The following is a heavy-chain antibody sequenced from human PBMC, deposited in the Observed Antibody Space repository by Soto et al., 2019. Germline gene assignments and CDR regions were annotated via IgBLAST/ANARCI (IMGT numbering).Heavy chain of an antibody. V-gene: IGHV3-73*01. CDR2: IRSKANSYAT. CDR1: GFTFSGSA. Sequence: PGGSLRLSCAASGFTFSGSAMHWVRQASGKGLEWVGRIRSKANSYATAYAASVKGRFTISRDDSKNTAYLQMNSLKTEDTAVYYCTRHEPYGYYCYGMDVWGQGTTVTVSS. J-gene: IGHJ6*02. CDR3: TRHEPYGYYCYGMDV. D-gene: IGHD4-17*01.